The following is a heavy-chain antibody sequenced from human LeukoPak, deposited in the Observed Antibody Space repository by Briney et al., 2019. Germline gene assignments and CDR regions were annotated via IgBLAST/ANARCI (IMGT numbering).Heavy chain of an antibody. D-gene: IGHD3-10*01. CDR2: IYSSGST. V-gene: IGHV4-59*08. Sequence: PSQTLSLTCTVSGGSISSYYWNWIRQPPGKGLEWIGYIYSSGSTNYNPSLKSRVTMSVDTSKNQFSLKVSSVTAADTAVYYCARQGTYGPLDLWGQGTLVTVSS. CDR1: GGSISSYY. J-gene: IGHJ5*02. CDR3: ARQGTYGPLDL.